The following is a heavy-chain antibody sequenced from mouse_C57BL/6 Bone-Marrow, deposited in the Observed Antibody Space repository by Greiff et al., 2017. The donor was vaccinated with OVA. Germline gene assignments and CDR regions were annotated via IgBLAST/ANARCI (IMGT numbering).Heavy chain of an antibody. CDR3: ARGAQATIDY. D-gene: IGHD3-2*02. V-gene: IGHV3-6*01. CDR1: GYSITSGYY. Sequence: EVQLVEPGPGLVKPSQSLSLTCSVSGYSITSGYYWNWIRQFPGNKLVWMGYISYDGSNNYNPSLKNRITITRDTSKNQFFLKLNSVTTEDTATYYCARGAQATIDYWGQGTTLTVSS. J-gene: IGHJ2*01. CDR2: ISYDGSN.